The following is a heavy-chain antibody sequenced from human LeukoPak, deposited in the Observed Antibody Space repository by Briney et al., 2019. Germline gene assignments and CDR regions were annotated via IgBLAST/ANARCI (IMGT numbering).Heavy chain of an antibody. CDR2: IYYSGST. V-gene: IGHV4-59*01. Sequence: SETLSLTCTVSGGSITNYYWSWIRQPSGKGLEWIGYIYYSGSTDYNPSLMSRVTISLDTSKNQFSLKVSSVTAADTAVYYCARGTVTRGYYYNYYMDVWGKGTTVTVSS. CDR3: ARGTVTRGYYYNYYMDV. CDR1: GGSITNYY. D-gene: IGHD4-17*01. J-gene: IGHJ6*03.